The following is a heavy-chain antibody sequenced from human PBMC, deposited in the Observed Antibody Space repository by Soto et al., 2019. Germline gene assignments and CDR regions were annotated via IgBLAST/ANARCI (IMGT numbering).Heavy chain of an antibody. Sequence: QVQLVQSGAEVKKPGASVKVSYKASGYTFTSDGVSWVRQAPGQGLEWMGWISGDNGNTNYAQRFRDRVTLTTDTSTSTAYMELRSLRSDDSAVYYCARDAHCGGAPGCRAMDVWGQGTTITVSS. D-gene: IGHD2-21*01. CDR3: ARDAHCGGAPGCRAMDV. CDR1: GYTFTSDG. V-gene: IGHV1-18*04. J-gene: IGHJ6*02. CDR2: ISGDNGNT.